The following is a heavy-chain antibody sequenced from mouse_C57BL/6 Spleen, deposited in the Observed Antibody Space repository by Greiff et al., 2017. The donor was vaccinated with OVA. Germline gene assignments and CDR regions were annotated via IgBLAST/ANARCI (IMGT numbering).Heavy chain of an antibody. CDR1: GFTFSDYY. V-gene: IGHV5-16*01. CDR2: INYDGSST. CDR3: AREKLEGYFDY. J-gene: IGHJ2*01. Sequence: EVKLMESEGGLVQPGSSMKLSCTASGFTFSDYYMAWVRQVPEKGLEWVANINYDGSSTYYMDSLKSRFIISRDNAKNILYLQMSSLKSEDTATYYCAREKLEGYFDYWGQGTTLTVSS.